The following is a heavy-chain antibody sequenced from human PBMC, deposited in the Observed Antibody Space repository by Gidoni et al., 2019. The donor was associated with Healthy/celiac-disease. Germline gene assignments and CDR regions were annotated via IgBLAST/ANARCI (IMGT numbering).Heavy chain of an antibody. CDR3: TTGFLEWGFSDY. Sequence: EVQLVESGGGLVMPGGSLRLSCAASGFTFSNAWMSWVRPAPGKGLEWVGRIKSKTDGGTTDYAAPVKGRFTISRDDSKNTLYLQMNSLKTEDTAVYYCTTGFLEWGFSDYWGQGTLVTVSS. CDR2: IKSKTDGGTT. D-gene: IGHD3-3*01. V-gene: IGHV3-15*01. J-gene: IGHJ4*02. CDR1: GFTFSNAW.